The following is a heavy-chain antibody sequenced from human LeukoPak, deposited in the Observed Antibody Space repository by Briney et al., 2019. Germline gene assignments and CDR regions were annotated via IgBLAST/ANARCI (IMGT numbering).Heavy chain of an antibody. J-gene: IGHJ4*02. D-gene: IGHD6-13*01. V-gene: IGHV1-2*02. CDR1: VSTFTGYY. CDR2: INPNSGGT. Sequence: ASVKVSCKASVSTFTGYYMHWVRQAPGQGLEWMGWINPNSGGTNYAQKFQGRVTMTRDTSISTAYMELSRLRSDDTAVYYCARDPLRHSSSWYDYWGQGTLVTVSS. CDR3: ARDPLRHSSSWYDY.